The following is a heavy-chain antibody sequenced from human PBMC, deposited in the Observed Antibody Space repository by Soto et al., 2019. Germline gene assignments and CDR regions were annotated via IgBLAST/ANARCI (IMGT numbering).Heavy chain of an antibody. CDR1: GFSLTTGRMG. Sequence: QVTLRESGPVLVKPTETLTLTCNVSGFSLTTGRMGVSWIRQPPGKALEWLAHIFSDAERSYSRSLQGRLTVSKVGYGRQVVLTMTNMDPVDSGTYFCVRMNADYYSSYSAMDVWGQGTTVTVSS. V-gene: IGHV2-26*01. J-gene: IGHJ6*02. CDR3: VRMNADYYSSYSAMDV. D-gene: IGHD2-21*02. CDR2: IFSDAER.